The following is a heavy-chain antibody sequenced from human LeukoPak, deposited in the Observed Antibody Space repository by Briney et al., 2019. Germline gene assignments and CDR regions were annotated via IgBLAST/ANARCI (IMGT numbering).Heavy chain of an antibody. V-gene: IGHV3-33*01. Sequence: GGSLRLSCAGSAFPFSSYGMHWVRQAPGKGLEWVAVIWHDGSHKYYADSVTGRFTISRDNSKNTLYLQMNSLRAEDTAIYYCASGVYSSGWYLDYWGQGTLVTVSS. CDR2: IWHDGSHK. D-gene: IGHD6-19*01. CDR3: ASGVYSSGWYLDY. J-gene: IGHJ4*02. CDR1: AFPFSSYG.